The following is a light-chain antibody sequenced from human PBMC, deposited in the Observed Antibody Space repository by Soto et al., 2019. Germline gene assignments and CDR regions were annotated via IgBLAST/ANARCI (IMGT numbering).Light chain of an antibody. J-gene: IGKJ1*01. Sequence: EIQMTQSPSTLSASVGDRVTITCRASQSISSWLAWYQQKPGKAPKVLIYKASSLESGVPSRFSGSGSGTEFTLTISSLQPDDFATYYCQQYNSYSSWTFGQGTEVEIK. CDR2: KAS. CDR1: QSISSW. V-gene: IGKV1-5*03. CDR3: QQYNSYSSWT.